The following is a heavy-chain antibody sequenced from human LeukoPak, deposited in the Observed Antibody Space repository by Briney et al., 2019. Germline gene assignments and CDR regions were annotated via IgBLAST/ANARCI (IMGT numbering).Heavy chain of an antibody. D-gene: IGHD2-2*01. Sequence: GGSLRLSCAASGFTFDDYGMSWVRQAPGKGLEWVSGINWNGGSTGYADSVKGRFTISRDNAKNSLYLQMNSLRAEDTALYYCARDIGYCSSTSCYASDYWGQGTLVTVSS. J-gene: IGHJ4*02. CDR2: INWNGGST. CDR3: ARDIGYCSSTSCYASDY. V-gene: IGHV3-20*04. CDR1: GFTFDDYG.